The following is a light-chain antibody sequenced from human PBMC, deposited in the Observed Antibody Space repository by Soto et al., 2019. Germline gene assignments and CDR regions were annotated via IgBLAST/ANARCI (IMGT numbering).Light chain of an antibody. CDR3: QQYNSYQWT. Sequence: DIQMTQSPSTLSASVGDRVTITCRASHSISSWLAWYQQKPGKAPKLLIYKASSLDSGVPSRFSGSGSGTEFTLNIRSLQPDDFATYYCQQYNSYQWTFGQGTKVEIK. CDR2: KAS. CDR1: HSISSW. J-gene: IGKJ1*01. V-gene: IGKV1-5*03.